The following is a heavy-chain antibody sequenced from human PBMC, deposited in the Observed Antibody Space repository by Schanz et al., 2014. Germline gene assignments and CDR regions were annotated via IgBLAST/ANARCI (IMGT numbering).Heavy chain of an antibody. J-gene: IGHJ4*02. Sequence: QVQLQESGPGLVKPSETLSLTCTVSGDSIGTYQWSWIRQPPGKGLEWIGYVYHSGVTTYKSSLKIRVSITVDKIKTHFSLKLNSVTAADTAVYYCARSTYDFWSAFDYWGQGILVAVSS. D-gene: IGHD3-3*01. V-gene: IGHV4-59*08. CDR1: GDSIGTYQ. CDR3: ARSTYDFWSAFDY. CDR2: VYHSGVT.